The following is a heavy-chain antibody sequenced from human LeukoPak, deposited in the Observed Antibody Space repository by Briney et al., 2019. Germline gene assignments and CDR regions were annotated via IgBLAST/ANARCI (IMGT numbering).Heavy chain of an antibody. CDR2: ISGSGGST. Sequence: GGSLTLSCAASGFTFNSYAMLWLRQAPGKGLEWVSPISGSGGSTYYADSVKGRFTISRDNSKNTLYLQMNSLRAEDTAVYYCAKDLTDRYYYEAFDYWGQGTLVTVSS. V-gene: IGHV3-23*01. D-gene: IGHD3-22*01. J-gene: IGHJ4*02. CDR1: GFTFNSYA. CDR3: AKDLTDRYYYEAFDY.